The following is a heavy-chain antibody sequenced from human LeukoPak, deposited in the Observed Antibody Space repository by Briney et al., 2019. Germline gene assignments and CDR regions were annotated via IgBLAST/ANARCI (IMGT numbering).Heavy chain of an antibody. D-gene: IGHD3-3*01. J-gene: IGHJ3*02. CDR2: INHSGST. CDR1: GGSFSGYY. CDR3: ARGGPYYDFWSGPNDAFDI. Sequence: PSETLSLTCAVYGGSFSGYYWSWIRQPPGKGLEWIGEINHSGSTNYNPSLKSRVTISVDTSKNQFSLKLSSVPAADTAVYYCARGGPYYDFWSGPNDAFDIWGQGTMVTVSS. V-gene: IGHV4-34*01.